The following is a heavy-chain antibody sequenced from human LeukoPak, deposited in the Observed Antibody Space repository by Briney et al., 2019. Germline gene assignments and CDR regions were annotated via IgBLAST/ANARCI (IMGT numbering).Heavy chain of an antibody. CDR1: GFTFSHFW. J-gene: IGHJ5*02. Sequence: GGSLRLSCAASGFTFSHFWIHWVRQAPGKGLVWVSRINSDGSGTIYADSVKGRFTISRDNAKNSLYLQMNSLRAEDTAVYYCARDLPIFGVVIKGWFDPWGQGTLVTVSS. V-gene: IGHV3-74*01. CDR3: ARDLPIFGVVIKGWFDP. CDR2: INSDGSGT. D-gene: IGHD3-3*01.